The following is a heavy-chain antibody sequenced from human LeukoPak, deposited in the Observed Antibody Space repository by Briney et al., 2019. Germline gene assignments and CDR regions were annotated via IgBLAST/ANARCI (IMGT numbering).Heavy chain of an antibody. CDR1: GGTFSSYA. J-gene: IGHJ5*02. V-gene: IGHV1-69*04. CDR3: ARAVAARDRYNWFDP. D-gene: IGHD6-25*01. Sequence: GASVKVSRKASGGTFSSYAISWVRQAPGQGLEWMGRIIPILGIANYAQKFQGRVTITADKSTSTAYMELSSLRSEDTAVYYCARAVAARDRYNWFDPWGQGTLVTVSS. CDR2: IIPILGIA.